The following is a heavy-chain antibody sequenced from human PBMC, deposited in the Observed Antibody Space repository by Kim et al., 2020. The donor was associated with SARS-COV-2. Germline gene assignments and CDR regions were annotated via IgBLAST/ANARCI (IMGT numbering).Heavy chain of an antibody. D-gene: IGHD6-25*01. J-gene: IGHJ5*02. CDR2: IKQNGSVK. CDR3: VRNRGSNSFDH. CDR1: GFTFTSYW. Sequence: GGSLRLSCAASGFTFTSYWMKWVRQAPGKGLEWVANIKQNGSVKSYVDSVRGRFTISRDNAKTTLYLQMNSLRDEDTAVYYCVRNRGSNSFDHWGQGTLVTVSS. V-gene: IGHV3-7*01.